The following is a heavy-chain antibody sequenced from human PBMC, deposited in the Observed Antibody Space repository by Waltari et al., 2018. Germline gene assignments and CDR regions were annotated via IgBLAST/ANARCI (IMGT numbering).Heavy chain of an antibody. D-gene: IGHD2-15*01. CDR3: ARRGRLSSYFFDY. Sequence: QFHLQESGPGLLKPSGTLSLPCAVSGYSIIDGAFWGWIRQPPGKGLEWIGSIYPGGDTYFNPSLKSRVTISVDKSKNQYSLNLRSMTAAYTAVYYCARRGRLSSYFFDYWGQGTLVTVSS. J-gene: IGHJ4*02. CDR1: GYSIIDGAF. V-gene: IGHV4-38-2*01. CDR2: IYPGGDT.